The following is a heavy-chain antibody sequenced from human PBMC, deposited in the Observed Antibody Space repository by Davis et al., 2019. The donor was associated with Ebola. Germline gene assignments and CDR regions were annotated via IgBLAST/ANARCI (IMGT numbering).Heavy chain of an antibody. J-gene: IGHJ4*02. CDR2: IYYIGTT. CDR1: GGPVSGYF. Sequence: PSETLSLTCTVSGGPVSGYFWSWFRQPAAKGLEWIGRIYYIGTTNYNPSLRSRVTISLDTSKNHFSLKVSSVTAADTAVYYCARGVYGAYFDFWGQGTLVTVSS. D-gene: IGHD4-17*01. CDR3: ARGVYGAYFDF. V-gene: IGHV4-4*07.